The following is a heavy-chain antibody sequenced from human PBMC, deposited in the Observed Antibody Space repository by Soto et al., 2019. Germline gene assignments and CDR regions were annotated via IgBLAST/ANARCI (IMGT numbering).Heavy chain of an antibody. J-gene: IGHJ4*02. CDR2: IYYSGST. V-gene: IGHV4-30-4*01. CDR1: GGSISSGDYY. Sequence: SETLSLTCTVSGGSISSGDYYWSWIRQPPGKGLEWIGYIYYSGSTYYNPSLKSRVTISVDTSKNQFSLKLSSVTAADTAVYYCARDGHYDFWSGHYNGRGYFDYWGQGTLVTVSS. D-gene: IGHD3-3*01. CDR3: ARDGHYDFWSGHYNGRGYFDY.